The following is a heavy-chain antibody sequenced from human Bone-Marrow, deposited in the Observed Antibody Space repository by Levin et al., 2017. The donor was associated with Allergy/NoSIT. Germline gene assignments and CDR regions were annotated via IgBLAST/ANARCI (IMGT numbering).Heavy chain of an antibody. CDR3: CRGGYYGSESLPTSSRTGNWFHP. Sequence: QAGGSLRLSCRASGFTFGDYAMIWVRQAPGKGLEWVGFIRGKSYGGTTDYAASVKGRFTISRDDSESITYLQMESLKTEDTAVYYCCRGGYYGSESLPTSSRTGNWFHPWGQGTLVTVSS. D-gene: IGHD3-10*01. CDR1: GFTFGDYA. CDR2: IRGKSYGGTT. J-gene: IGHJ5*02. V-gene: IGHV3-49*04.